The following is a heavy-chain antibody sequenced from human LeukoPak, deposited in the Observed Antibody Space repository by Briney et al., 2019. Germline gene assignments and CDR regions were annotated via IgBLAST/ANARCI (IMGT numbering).Heavy chain of an antibody. J-gene: IGHJ4*02. CDR3: ARVMDYYDSDGYPPSAAADY. CDR2: IYHSGST. D-gene: IGHD3-22*01. Sequence: PSETLSLTCTVSGGSISGSGYYWGWVRQPPGKGLEWIGSIYHSGSTYYNPSLKSRVTISVDTSKSQFSLKLSSVTAADTAVYYCARVMDYYDSDGYPPSAAADYWGQGTLVTVSS. CDR1: GGSISGSGYY. V-gene: IGHV4-39*07.